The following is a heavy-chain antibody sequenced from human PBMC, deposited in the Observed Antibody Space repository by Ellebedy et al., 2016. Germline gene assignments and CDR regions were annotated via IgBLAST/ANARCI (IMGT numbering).Heavy chain of an antibody. D-gene: IGHD1-26*01. Sequence: SETLSLTCAVYGGSFSGYYWSWIRQPPGKGLEWIGEINHSGSTNYNPSLKSRVTISVDTSNNQFSLKLSSVTAADTAVYYCASGHTGSYGLHSWGQGTLVTVSS. J-gene: IGHJ1*01. CDR2: INHSGST. CDR1: GGSFSGYY. CDR3: ASGHTGSYGLHS. V-gene: IGHV4-34*01.